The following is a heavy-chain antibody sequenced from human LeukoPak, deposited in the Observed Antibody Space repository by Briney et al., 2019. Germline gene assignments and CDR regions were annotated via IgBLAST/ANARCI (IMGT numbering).Heavy chain of an antibody. V-gene: IGHV3-30-3*01. Sequence: PGGSLRLSCAASGFTFSSYAMHWVRQAPGKGLEWVAVISYDGSNKYYADSVKGRFTISRDNSKNTLYLQMNSLRAEDTAVYYCAREGGYYDSSGYYRDAFDIWGQGTMVTVSS. D-gene: IGHD3-22*01. CDR3: AREGGYYDSSGYYRDAFDI. J-gene: IGHJ3*02. CDR1: GFTFSSYA. CDR2: ISYDGSNK.